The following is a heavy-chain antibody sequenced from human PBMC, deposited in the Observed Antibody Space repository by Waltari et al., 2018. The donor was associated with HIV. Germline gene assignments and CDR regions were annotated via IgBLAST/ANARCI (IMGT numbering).Heavy chain of an antibody. CDR3: AKDKRSGYGGNSVWYFDL. CDR1: GFTFDDYA. V-gene: IGHV3-9*01. CDR2: ISWNSGTM. J-gene: IGHJ2*01. Sequence: EVQLVESGGGLVQPGRSLRLSCAASGFTFDDYAMHWVRQAPGKGLEWVSGISWNSGTMGYADSVKGRFTISRDNAKNSLYLQMNSLRAEDTALYYCAKDKRSGYGGNSVWYFDLWGRGTLVTVSS. D-gene: IGHD4-17*01.